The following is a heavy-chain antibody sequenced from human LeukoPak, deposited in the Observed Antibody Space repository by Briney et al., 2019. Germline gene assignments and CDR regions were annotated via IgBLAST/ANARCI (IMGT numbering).Heavy chain of an antibody. D-gene: IGHD5-12*01. V-gene: IGHV1-24*01. J-gene: IGHJ4*02. CDR1: GYSLLEVA. CDR3: AMTDRYAGRPFDY. CDR2: FDPEDGEDGET. Sequence: ASVKVSCKVSGYSLLEVAMHWVRQAPGKGLEWVGSFDPEDGEDGETHYAQKLQGRVTMTEDASTDTAYMELNSLRSEDTAVYYRAMTDRYAGRPFDYWGQGTLVTVSS.